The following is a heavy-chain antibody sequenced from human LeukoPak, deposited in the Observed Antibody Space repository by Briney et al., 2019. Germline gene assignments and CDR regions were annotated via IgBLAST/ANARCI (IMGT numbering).Heavy chain of an antibody. V-gene: IGHV4-61*02. CDR3: ARLLSPGWFDP. CDR1: GGSISSGSYY. D-gene: IGHD1-26*01. CDR2: IHTSGST. J-gene: IGHJ5*02. Sequence: PSQTLSLTCTVSGGSISSGSYYWSWIRQPAGKGLEWIGRIHTSGSTNYNPSLKSRVTISVDTSKKQFSLNLRSVTAADTAVYYCARLLSPGWFDPWGQGTLVTVSS.